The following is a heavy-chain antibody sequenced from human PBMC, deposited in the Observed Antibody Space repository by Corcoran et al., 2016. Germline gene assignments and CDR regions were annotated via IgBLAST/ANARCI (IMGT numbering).Heavy chain of an antibody. CDR3: ARDRDCSSTSWYRVYGMDA. J-gene: IGHJ6*02. CDR1: GFTFSSYG. CDR2: IWYDGSNK. V-gene: IGHV3-33*01. Sequence: QVQLVESGGGVVQPGRSLRLSCAAAGFTFSSYGMHWVRQAPGKGLEWVAVIWYDGSNKYYAESVKGRFTISRDNSKNTLYLKMNSLKDEDTAVYYCARDRDCSSTSWYRVYGMDAWGQGTTVTVSS. D-gene: IGHD2-2*02.